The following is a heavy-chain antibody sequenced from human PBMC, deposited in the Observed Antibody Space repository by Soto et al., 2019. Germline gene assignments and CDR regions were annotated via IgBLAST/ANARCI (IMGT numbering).Heavy chain of an antibody. J-gene: IGHJ4*02. D-gene: IGHD3-10*01. CDR2: ISYSGTT. CDR1: GVSINTFY. V-gene: IGHV4-59*08. CDR3: ARQIRDGSGTYHFDY. Sequence: QVQLQESGPGLVKPSETLSLTCSVSGVSINTFYWNWIRQPPGKGLEWIGFISYSGTTNYNPSLKSRVTISIATSRSQFSLKLTSVTAADTAVYYCARQIRDGSGTYHFDYWGQGTLVTVSS.